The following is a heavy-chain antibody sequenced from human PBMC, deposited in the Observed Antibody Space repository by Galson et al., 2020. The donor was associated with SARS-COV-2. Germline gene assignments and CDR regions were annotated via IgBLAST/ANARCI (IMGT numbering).Heavy chain of an antibody. CDR3: ARDLGGSGWY. CDR2: ISSSSSTI. V-gene: IGHV3-48*02. Sequence: TGGSLRLSCAASGFTFSSYSMNWVRQAPGKGLEWVSYISSSSSTIYYADSVKGRFTISRDNAKNSLYQQMNSLRDEDTAVYYCARDLGGSGWYWGQGTLVTVSS. D-gene: IGHD6-19*01. CDR1: GFTFSSYS. J-gene: IGHJ4*02.